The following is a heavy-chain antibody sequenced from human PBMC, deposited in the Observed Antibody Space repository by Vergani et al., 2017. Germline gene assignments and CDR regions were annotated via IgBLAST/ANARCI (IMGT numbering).Heavy chain of an antibody. CDR3: ASQRSGSVFDY. J-gene: IGHJ4*02. D-gene: IGHD3-22*01. CDR1: GFTFSSYE. Sequence: EVQLVESGGGLVQPGGSLRLSCAASGFTFSSYEMNWVRQAPGKGLEWVSVIHSGGSRYYADSVKGRFSISRDNSKNMLYLQMNSLRAEVTAVYYCASQRSGSVFDYWGQGTLVTVSS. V-gene: IGHV3-66*04. CDR2: IHSGGSR.